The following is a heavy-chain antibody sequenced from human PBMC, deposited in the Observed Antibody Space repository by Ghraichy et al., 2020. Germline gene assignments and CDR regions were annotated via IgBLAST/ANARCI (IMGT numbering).Heavy chain of an antibody. CDR3: ASHWDFCLDY. CDR1: GFTFSGHW. J-gene: IGHJ4*02. V-gene: IGHV3-7*01. Sequence: GGSLRLSCAASGFTFSGHWMTWVRQAPGRGLELLANINQDGSTILYVDSVQGRFTISRDNAKNLLYLQMNSLRAEDAAVYYCASHWDFCLDYWGQGTLVTVST. D-gene: IGHD1-26*01. CDR2: INQDGSTI.